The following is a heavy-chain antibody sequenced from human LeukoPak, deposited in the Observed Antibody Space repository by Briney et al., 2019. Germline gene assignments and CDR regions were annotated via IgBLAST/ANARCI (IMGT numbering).Heavy chain of an antibody. CDR2: MYYSGST. J-gene: IGHJ4*02. V-gene: IGHV4-39*07. CDR3: ARGYYGPLDF. Sequence: KPSETLSLTCTVSGGSISSSSYYWGWIRQPQGKGLEWIGSMYYSGSTYYNPSLNSRVTISVDTSKNQFSLKLNSVTAADTAIYYCARGYYGPLDFWGQGTLVTVSS. D-gene: IGHD3-10*01. CDR1: GGSISSSSYY.